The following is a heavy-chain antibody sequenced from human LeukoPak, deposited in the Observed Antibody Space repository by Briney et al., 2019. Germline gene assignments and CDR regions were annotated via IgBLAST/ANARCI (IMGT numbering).Heavy chain of an antibody. CDR1: GGSISSYY. D-gene: IGHD6-6*01. V-gene: IGHV4-59*01. CDR2: IYYSGST. CDR3: ARVKAIARVFWFDP. J-gene: IGHJ5*02. Sequence: KASETLSLTCTVSGGSISSYYWSWIRQPPGRGLEWIGYIYYSGSTNYNPSLKSRVTISVDTSKNQFSLKLSSVTAADTAVYYCARVKAIARVFWFDPWGQGTPVTVSS.